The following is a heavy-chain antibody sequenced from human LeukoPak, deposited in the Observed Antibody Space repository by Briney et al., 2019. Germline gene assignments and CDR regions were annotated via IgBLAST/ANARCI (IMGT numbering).Heavy chain of an antibody. CDR2: ISYSGGP. J-gene: IGHJ4*02. V-gene: IGHV4-61*01. CDR1: GGSVSSGPYY. CDR3: ARTRDGNSRYFDS. Sequence: SSETLSLTCTVSGGSVSSGPYYWSWIRQPPGKGLECIGYISYSGGPYYNPSLKSRVTISVDTSKNQFSLKLSSVTAADTAVYFCARTRDGNSRYFDSWGQGTLVTVSS. D-gene: IGHD5-24*01.